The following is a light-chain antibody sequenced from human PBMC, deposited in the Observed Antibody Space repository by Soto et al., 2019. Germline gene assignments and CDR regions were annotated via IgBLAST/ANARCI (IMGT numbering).Light chain of an antibody. J-gene: IGKJ4*01. CDR3: QQDGSSPPT. V-gene: IGKV3-20*01. CDR2: GAS. Sequence: DSLPPPPKKRATLSCTASQSVSSSYLAWYQQKPGQAPRLLIYGASSRATGIPDRFSGSGSGTDFTLTISRLEPEDFAVYYCQQDGSSPPTFGGGTKVDI. CDR1: QSVSSSY.